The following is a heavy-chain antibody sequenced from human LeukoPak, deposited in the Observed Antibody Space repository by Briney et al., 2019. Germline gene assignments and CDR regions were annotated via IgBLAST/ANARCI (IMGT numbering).Heavy chain of an antibody. CDR1: GFTFDDYA. D-gene: IGHD6-13*01. CDR3: AKDSYSSSWYFDY. Sequence: GGSLRLSCAASGFTFDDYAMHWVRHAPGKGLEWVSLISWDGGSTYYADSVKGRFTISRDNSKNSLYLQMNSLRAEDTALYYCAKDSYSSSWYFDYWGQGTLVTVSS. J-gene: IGHJ4*02. V-gene: IGHV3-43D*03. CDR2: ISWDGGST.